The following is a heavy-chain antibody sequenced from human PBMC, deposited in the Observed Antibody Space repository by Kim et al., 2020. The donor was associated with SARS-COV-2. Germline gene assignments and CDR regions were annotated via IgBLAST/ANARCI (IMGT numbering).Heavy chain of an antibody. D-gene: IGHD6-19*01. CDR2: IYHSGST. CDR1: GGSISSSNW. J-gene: IGHJ5*02. Sequence: SETLSLTCAVSGGSISSSNWWSWVRQPPGKGLEWIGEIYHSGSTNYNPSLKSRVTISVDKSKNQFSLKLSSVTAADTAVYYCARAVAVAGTNWFDPWGQGTLVTVSS. V-gene: IGHV4-4*02. CDR3: ARAVAVAGTNWFDP.